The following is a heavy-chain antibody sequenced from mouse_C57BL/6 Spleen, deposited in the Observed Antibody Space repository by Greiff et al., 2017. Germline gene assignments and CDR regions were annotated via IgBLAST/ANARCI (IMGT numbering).Heavy chain of an antibody. Sequence: VQLQQPGAELVRPGSSVKLSCKASGYTFTSYWLHWVKQRPIQGLEWIGNIYPSDSETHYNQKFKDKATLTVDKSSSTAYMQLSSLTSEDSAVYYCARGSGTWGYFDYWGKSTTLTVSS. D-gene: IGHD4-1*01. V-gene: IGHV1-52*01. CDR3: ARGSGTWGYFDY. CDR1: GYTFTSYW. J-gene: IGHJ2*01. CDR2: IYPSDSET.